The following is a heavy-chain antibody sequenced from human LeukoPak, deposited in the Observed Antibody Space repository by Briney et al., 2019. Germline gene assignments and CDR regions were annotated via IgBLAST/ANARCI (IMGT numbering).Heavy chain of an antibody. V-gene: IGHV4-59*01. CDR1: GGSITTYY. CDR2: IYYTGNT. CDR3: ANGSVVTALDE. Sequence: TSETLTLTCAVSGGSITTYYWTWIRQPPGQALEWIGYIYYTGNTKYNPSLESRVTMSIDTSKNEFSLYSVNAADTAVYFCANGSVVTALDEWGQGTLVTVSS. D-gene: IGHD2-21*02. J-gene: IGHJ4*02.